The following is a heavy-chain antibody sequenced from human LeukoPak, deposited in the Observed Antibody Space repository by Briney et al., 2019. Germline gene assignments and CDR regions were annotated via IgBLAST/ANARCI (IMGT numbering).Heavy chain of an antibody. J-gene: IGHJ4*02. Sequence: ASVKVSCKVSGYTLTELSMHWVRQAPGKGLEWMGGFDPEDGETIYAQKFQGRVTMTEDTSTDTAYMELSSLRAEDTALYFCVTKGGQPMPAPRGFTFDYWGRGTLVTVSS. CDR1: GYTLTELS. V-gene: IGHV1-24*01. CDR2: FDPEDGET. D-gene: IGHD2-2*01. CDR3: VTKGGQPMPAPRGFTFDY.